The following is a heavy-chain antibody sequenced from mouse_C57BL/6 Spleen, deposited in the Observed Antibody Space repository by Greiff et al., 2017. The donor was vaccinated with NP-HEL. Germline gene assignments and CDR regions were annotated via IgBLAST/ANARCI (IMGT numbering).Heavy chain of an antibody. CDR3: TRVLPLYYFDY. CDR2: IDPETGGT. CDR1: GYTFTDYE. V-gene: IGHV1-15*01. Sequence: ESGAELVRPGASVTLSCKASGYTFTDYEMHWVKQTPVHGLEWIGAIDPETGGTAYNQKFKGKAILTADKSSSIAYMELRSLTSEDSAVYYCTRVLPLYYFDYWGQGTTLTVSS. J-gene: IGHJ2*01. D-gene: IGHD1-1*01.